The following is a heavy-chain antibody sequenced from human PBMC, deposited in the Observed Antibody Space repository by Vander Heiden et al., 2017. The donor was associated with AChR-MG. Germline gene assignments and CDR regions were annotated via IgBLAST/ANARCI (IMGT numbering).Heavy chain of an antibody. J-gene: IGHJ6*02. V-gene: IGHV4-30-2*01. CDR1: GGSIRSGGYS. Sequence: QLQLQESGSGLVKPSQTLSLTCAVPGGSIRSGGYSWSWIRQPPGKGLEWIGYIYHSGSTYYNPSLKSRVTISVDRSKNQFSLKLSSVTAADTAVYYCAGYSYKGGMDVWGQGTTVTVSS. D-gene: IGHD5-18*01. CDR3: AGYSYKGGMDV. CDR2: IYHSGST.